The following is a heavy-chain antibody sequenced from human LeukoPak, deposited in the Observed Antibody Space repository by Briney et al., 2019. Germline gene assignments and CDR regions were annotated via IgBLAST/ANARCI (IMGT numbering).Heavy chain of an antibody. CDR2: IYYSGST. J-gene: IGHJ4*02. CDR3: ARDPAYSSGWSYFDY. CDR1: GGSISSGDYY. D-gene: IGHD6-19*01. Sequence: SETLSLTCTVSGGSISSGDYYWSWIRQPPGKGLEWIGYIYYSGSTYYNPSLKSRVTISVDTSKNQFSLKLSSVTAADTAVYYCARDPAYSSGWSYFDYWGQGTLLTVSS. V-gene: IGHV4-30-4*01.